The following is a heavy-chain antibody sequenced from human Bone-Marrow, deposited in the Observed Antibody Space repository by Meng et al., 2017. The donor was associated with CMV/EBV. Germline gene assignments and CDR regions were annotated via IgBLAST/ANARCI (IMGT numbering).Heavy chain of an antibody. D-gene: IGHD1-26*01. Sequence: GSLRLSCAVYGGSFSGYYWSWIRQPPGKGLEWIGEINHSGSTNYNPSLKSRVTISVDTSKNQFSLKLSSVTAADTAVYYCARDRIVGATLDDWGQGTLVTVSS. CDR3: ARDRIVGATLDD. J-gene: IGHJ4*02. CDR2: INHSGST. V-gene: IGHV4-34*01. CDR1: GGSFSGYY.